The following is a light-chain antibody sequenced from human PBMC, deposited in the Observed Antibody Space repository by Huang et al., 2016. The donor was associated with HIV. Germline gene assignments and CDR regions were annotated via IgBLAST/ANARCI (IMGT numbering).Light chain of an antibody. Sequence: EIVLTQSPATLSLSPGERATLSCRARQNVSNYLAWYQQKPGQSPRRLIYGAANRATGVSASFRCSGSGTDFTLTISSLEPEDFALYYCQQRSNWPPLTFGGGTKVEI. CDR3: QQRSNWPPLT. V-gene: IGKV3-11*01. CDR2: GAA. J-gene: IGKJ4*01. CDR1: QNVSNY.